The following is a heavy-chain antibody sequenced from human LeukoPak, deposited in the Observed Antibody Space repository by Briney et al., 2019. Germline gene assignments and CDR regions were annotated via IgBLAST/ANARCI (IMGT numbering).Heavy chain of an antibody. CDR3: ARAGDPAYDAFDI. V-gene: IGHV1-2*02. J-gene: IGHJ3*02. CDR2: INPDSGAT. CDR1: GYIFIDHY. D-gene: IGHD7-27*01. Sequence: ASVKVSCKASGYIFIDHYMHWVRQAPGQGLEWMGWINPDSGATNYAQKFQGGVTMTRDTSISTAYMELSGLRSDDTAVYYCARAGDPAYDAFDIWGQGTLVTVSS.